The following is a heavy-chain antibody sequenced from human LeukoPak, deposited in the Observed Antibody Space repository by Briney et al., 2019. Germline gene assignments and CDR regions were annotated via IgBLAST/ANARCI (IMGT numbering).Heavy chain of an antibody. D-gene: IGHD3-10*01. CDR3: ARDIGVWFGELFPVDY. Sequence: EASVKVSCKASGYTFTSYGISWVRQAPGQGLEWMGWISAYNGNTNYAQKLQGRVTMTTDTSTSTAYMELRSLRSDDTAVYYCARDIGVWFGELFPVDYWGQGTLVTVSS. CDR1: GYTFTSYG. J-gene: IGHJ4*02. CDR2: ISAYNGNT. V-gene: IGHV1-18*01.